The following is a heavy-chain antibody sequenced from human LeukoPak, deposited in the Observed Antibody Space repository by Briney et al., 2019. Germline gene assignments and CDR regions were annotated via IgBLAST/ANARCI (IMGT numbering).Heavy chain of an antibody. CDR1: GFTLSSYA. Sequence: GGSLRPSCAASGFTLSSYAMSWVRQAPGKGLEWVSAISDTGNTYHADSVKGRFTISRDSSKNTLFLQMNRLRPEDAAVYYCAKAPVTTCRGAFCYPFDYWGLGTLVTVSS. J-gene: IGHJ4*02. CDR2: ISDTGNT. CDR3: AKAPVTTCRGAFCYPFDY. V-gene: IGHV3-23*01. D-gene: IGHD2-15*01.